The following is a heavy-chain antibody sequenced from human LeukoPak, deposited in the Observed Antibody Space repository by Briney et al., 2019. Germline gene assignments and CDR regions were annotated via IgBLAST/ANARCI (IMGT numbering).Heavy chain of an antibody. CDR2: ISGSGGST. J-gene: IGHJ5*02. V-gene: IGHV3-23*01. CDR3: AKDLYSSALSWFDP. D-gene: IGHD6-19*01. Sequence: PGGSLRLSCAASGFTFSSYAMSWVRQAPGKGLEWVSAISGSGGSTYYADSVKGRFIISRDNSKNTLYLQMNSLRAEDTAVYYCAKDLYSSALSWFDPWGQGTLAPSPQ. CDR1: GFTFSSYA.